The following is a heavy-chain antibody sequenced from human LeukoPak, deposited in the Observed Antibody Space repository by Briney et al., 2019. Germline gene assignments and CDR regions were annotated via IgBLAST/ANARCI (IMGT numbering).Heavy chain of an antibody. D-gene: IGHD2/OR15-2a*01. Sequence: PSETLSLTCTVSGGSISSSSYYWGWIRQPPGKGLEWIGYIYYSGSTYYNPSLKSRVTISVDTSKNQFSLKLSSVTAADTAVYYCARHLRGEMKYIDYWGQGTLVTVSS. J-gene: IGHJ4*02. V-gene: IGHV4-39*01. CDR1: GGSISSSSYY. CDR3: ARHLRGEMKYIDY. CDR2: IYYSGST.